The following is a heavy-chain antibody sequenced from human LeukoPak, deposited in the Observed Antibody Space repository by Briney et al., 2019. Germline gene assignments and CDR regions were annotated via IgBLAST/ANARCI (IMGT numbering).Heavy chain of an antibody. CDR3: ARLGYSSGWSEGY. V-gene: IGHV1-2*02. CDR2: INPNSGGT. CDR1: GYTFTGYY. J-gene: IGHJ4*02. Sequence: ASVKVSCKASGYTFTGYYMHWVRQAPGQGVEWMGWINPNSGGTNYAQKFQGRVTMTRDTSISTAYMELSRLRSDDTAVYYCARLGYSSGWSEGYWGQGTLVTVSS. D-gene: IGHD6-19*01.